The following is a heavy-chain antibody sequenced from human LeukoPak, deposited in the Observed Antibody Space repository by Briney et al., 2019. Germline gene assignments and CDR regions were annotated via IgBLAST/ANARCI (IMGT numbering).Heavy chain of an antibody. J-gene: IGHJ5*02. D-gene: IGHD6-19*01. CDR2: IYSGGST. CDR3: AIDPPSSGWAFWS. CDR1: GFTFSSNY. Sequence: PGGSLRLSCAASGFTFSSNYMSWVRQAPGKGLGGVSVIYSGGSTYYADSVKGRFTISRDNSKNTLYLQMNSLRAEDTAVYYCAIDPPSSGWAFWSWGQGALVTVSS. V-gene: IGHV3-66*02.